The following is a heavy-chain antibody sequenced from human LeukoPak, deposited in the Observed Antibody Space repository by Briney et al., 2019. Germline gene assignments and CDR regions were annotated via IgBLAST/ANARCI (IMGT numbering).Heavy chain of an antibody. J-gene: IGHJ5*02. V-gene: IGHV4-61*02. CDR3: AAELDDDIMTGYSQP. CDR2: IYTSGST. CDR1: GGSISSGSYY. Sequence: PSQTLSLTCTVSGGSISSGSYYWSWIRQPAGKGLEWIGRIYTSGSTNYNPSLKSRVTISVDTSKNQFSLKLSSVTAADTAVYYCAAELDDDIMTGYSQPWGQGTLVTVSS. D-gene: IGHD3-9*01.